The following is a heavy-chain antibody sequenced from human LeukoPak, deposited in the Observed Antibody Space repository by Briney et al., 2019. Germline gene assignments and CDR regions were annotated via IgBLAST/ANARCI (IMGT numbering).Heavy chain of an antibody. CDR3: ARSYGAGRYSFDS. Sequence: SETLSLTCTVSGVSIDSGYYWSWIRQPPGKALEWIGYIYYSGNTYYNPSLKSRATMSVDTSKNQFSLKLTSVTAADTAVFYCARSYGAGRYSFDSWGQGTLVTVSS. CDR2: IYYSGNT. V-gene: IGHV4-31*03. D-gene: IGHD3-10*01. J-gene: IGHJ4*02. CDR1: GVSIDSGYY.